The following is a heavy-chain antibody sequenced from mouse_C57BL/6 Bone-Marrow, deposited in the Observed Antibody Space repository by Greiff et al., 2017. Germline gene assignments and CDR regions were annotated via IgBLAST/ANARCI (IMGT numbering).Heavy chain of an antibody. CDR3: ARWMGWFPLFDY. Sequence: VQLKESGPELVKPGASVKMSCKASGYTFTDYNMHWVKQSHGKSLEWIGYINPNNGGTSYNQKFKGKATLTVNKSSSTAYMELRSLTSEDSAVYYCARWMGWFPLFDYWGQGTTLTVSS. J-gene: IGHJ2*01. CDR2: INPNNGGT. D-gene: IGHD2-3*01. CDR1: GYTFTDYN. V-gene: IGHV1-22*01.